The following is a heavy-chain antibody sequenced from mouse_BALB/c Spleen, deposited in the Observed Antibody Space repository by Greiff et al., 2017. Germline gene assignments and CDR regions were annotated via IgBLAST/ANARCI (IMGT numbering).Heavy chain of an antibody. CDR2: ISYSGST. CDR1: GDSITSGY. Sequence: EVQLQQSGPSLVKPSQTLSLTCSVTGDSITSGYWNWIRKFPGNKLEYMGYISYSGSTYYNPSLKSLISITRDTSKNQYYLQLNSVTTEDTATYYCARVGGYGNPYYAMDYWGQGTSVTVSS. CDR3: ARVGGYGNPYYAMDY. D-gene: IGHD2-10*02. V-gene: IGHV3-8*02. J-gene: IGHJ4*01.